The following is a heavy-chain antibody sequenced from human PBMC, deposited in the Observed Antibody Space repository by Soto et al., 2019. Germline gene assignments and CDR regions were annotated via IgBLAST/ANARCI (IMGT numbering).Heavy chain of an antibody. CDR2: IYYSGST. CDR1: GGSISSSSYY. D-gene: IGHD1-20*01. J-gene: IGHJ4*02. CDR3: ATSQKGYNWNYFDH. Sequence: SETLSLTCTVSGGSISSSSYYWGWIRQPPGKGLEWIGSIYYSGSTYYNPSLKSRVTISVDTSKNQFSLKVSGVSAADTAVYYCATSQKGYNWNYFDHWGQGALVTVSS. V-gene: IGHV4-39*01.